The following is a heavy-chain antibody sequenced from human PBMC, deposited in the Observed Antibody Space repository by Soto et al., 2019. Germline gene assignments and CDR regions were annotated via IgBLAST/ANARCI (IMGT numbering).Heavy chain of an antibody. CDR3: ANRITVFGLLIPPFDP. V-gene: IGHV4-34*01. Sequence: ETLSLTCTVSGGSISGYYWSWFRQPAGKGLEWIGGINHTGCTHYNPSLKSRVTMSVDTSKNQFSLRLSSVTAADTAIYYCANRITVFGLLIPPFDPWGQGTQVTVAS. CDR1: GGSISGYY. CDR2: INHTGCT. J-gene: IGHJ5*02. D-gene: IGHD3-3*01.